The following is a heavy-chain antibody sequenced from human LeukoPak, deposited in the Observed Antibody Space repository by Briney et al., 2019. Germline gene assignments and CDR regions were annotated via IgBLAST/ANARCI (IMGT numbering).Heavy chain of an antibody. CDR2: INHSGST. CDR1: GGSFSGYY. V-gene: IGHV4-34*01. Sequence: SSETLSLTCAVYGGSFSGYYWSWIRQPPGKGLEWIGEINHSGSTNYNPSPKSRVTISVDTSKNQFSLKLSSVTAADTAVYYCARGPYYDFWSGYPSHYFDYWGQGTLVTVSS. CDR3: ARGPYYDFWSGYPSHYFDY. D-gene: IGHD3-3*01. J-gene: IGHJ4*02.